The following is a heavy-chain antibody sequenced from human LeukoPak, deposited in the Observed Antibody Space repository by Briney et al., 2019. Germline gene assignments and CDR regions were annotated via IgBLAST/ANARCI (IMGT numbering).Heavy chain of an antibody. D-gene: IGHD6-19*01. V-gene: IGHV3-23*01. CDR3: AKDIRYSSGWGYWYFDL. CDR2: ISGSGGST. Sequence: GGSLRLSCAASGFTFSSYAMSWVRQAPGKGLEWVSAISGSGGSTNYADSVKGRFTISRDNSKNTLYLQMNSLRAEDTAVYYCAKDIRYSSGWGYWYFDLWGRGTLVTVSS. J-gene: IGHJ2*01. CDR1: GFTFSSYA.